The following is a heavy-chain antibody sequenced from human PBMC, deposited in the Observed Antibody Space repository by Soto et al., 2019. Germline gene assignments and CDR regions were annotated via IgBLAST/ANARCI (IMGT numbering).Heavy chain of an antibody. CDR2: INSDGSST. CDR3: ARSRYSRGCELYYYGMHV. CDR1: VCTFSSYW. D-gene: IGHD6-19*01. J-gene: IGHJ6*02. V-gene: IGHV3-74*01. Sequence: VGSLRLSCASSVCTFSSYWMHCVRQSPGKWLVWVSRINSDGSSTSYADSVKGRFTISRDNAKNTLYLQMNSLRAEDTAVYYFARSRYSRGCELYYYGMHVVRQGITGTV.